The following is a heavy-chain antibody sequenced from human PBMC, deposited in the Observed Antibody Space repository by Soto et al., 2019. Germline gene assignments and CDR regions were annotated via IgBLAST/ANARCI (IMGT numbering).Heavy chain of an antibody. CDR2: INHSGST. V-gene: IGHV4-34*01. J-gene: IGHJ4*02. CDR1: GGSFSGYY. D-gene: IGHD7-27*01. CDR3: ARGFRMGKPKNDY. Sequence: SETLSLTCAVYGGSFSGYYWSWIRQPPGKGLEWIGEINHSGSTNYNPSLKSRVTISVDTSKNQFSLKLSSVTAADTAVYYCARGFRMGKPKNDYWGQGTLVTVSS.